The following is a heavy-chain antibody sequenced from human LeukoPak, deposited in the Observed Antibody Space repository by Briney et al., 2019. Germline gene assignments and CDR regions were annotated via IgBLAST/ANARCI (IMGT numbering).Heavy chain of an antibody. D-gene: IGHD6-19*01. V-gene: IGHV3-11*01. CDR2: ISSSGSTI. CDR3: ARELRIAVAGTPPLY. CDR1: GFTFSDYY. J-gene: IGHJ4*02. Sequence: GGSLRLSCAASGFTFSDYYMSWIRQAPGKGLEWVSYISSSGSTIYYADSVKGRFTISRDNAKNSLYLQMNSLRAEDTAVYYCARELRIAVAGTPPLYWGQGTLVTVSS.